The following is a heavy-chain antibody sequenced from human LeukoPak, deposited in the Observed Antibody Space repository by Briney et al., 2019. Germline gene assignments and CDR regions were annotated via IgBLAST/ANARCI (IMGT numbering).Heavy chain of an antibody. Sequence: PSETLSLTCTVSGGSISSADYYWSWIRQPPGKGLEWIGYIYYSGSTYYNPSLKSRVTISVDTSKNQFSLKLSSVTAADTAVYYCARGGVAAIIDYWGQGTLVTVSS. J-gene: IGHJ4*02. CDR1: GGSISSADYY. V-gene: IGHV4-30-4*08. CDR3: ARGGVAAIIDY. CDR2: IYYSGST. D-gene: IGHD2-2*01.